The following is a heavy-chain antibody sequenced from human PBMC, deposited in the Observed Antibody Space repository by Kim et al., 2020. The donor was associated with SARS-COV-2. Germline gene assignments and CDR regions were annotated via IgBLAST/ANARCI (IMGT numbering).Heavy chain of an antibody. D-gene: IGHD3-22*01. V-gene: IGHV3-11*01. CDR3: ARNYDRSGYYYYYYGMDV. Sequence: GRFTISRDNAKNSLYLQMNSLGAEDTAVYYCARNYDRSGYYYYYYGMDVWGQGTTVTVSS. J-gene: IGHJ6*02.